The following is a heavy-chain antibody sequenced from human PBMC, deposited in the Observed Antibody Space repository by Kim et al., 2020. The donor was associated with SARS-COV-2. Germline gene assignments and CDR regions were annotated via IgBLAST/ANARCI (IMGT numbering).Heavy chain of an antibody. J-gene: IGHJ4*02. D-gene: IGHD6-19*01. V-gene: IGHV4-39*01. Sequence: SETLSLTCTVSGGSISSSSYYWGWIRQPPGKGLEWIGSIYYSGSTYYNPSLKSRVTISVDTSKNQFSLKLSSVTAADTAVYYCARPYSSGWYISHHFDYWGQGTLVTVSS. CDR2: IYYSGST. CDR1: GGSISSSSYY. CDR3: ARPYSSGWYISHHFDY.